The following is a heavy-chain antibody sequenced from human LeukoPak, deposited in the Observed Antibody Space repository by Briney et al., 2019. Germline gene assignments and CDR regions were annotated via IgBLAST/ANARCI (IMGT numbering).Heavy chain of an antibody. V-gene: IGHV4-34*01. Sequence: SETLSLTCAVYGGSFSGYYWTWIRQPPGKGLEWIGEINHSGSTNYNPSLKSRVTMSVDTSKNQFSLKLSSVTAADTAVYYCARRTIRLPRYWYFDLWGRGTLVTVSS. J-gene: IGHJ2*01. CDR1: GGSFSGYY. CDR2: INHSGST. D-gene: IGHD5-12*01. CDR3: ARRTIRLPRYWYFDL.